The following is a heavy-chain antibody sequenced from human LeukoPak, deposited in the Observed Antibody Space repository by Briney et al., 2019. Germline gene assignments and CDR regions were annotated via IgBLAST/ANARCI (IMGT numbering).Heavy chain of an antibody. Sequence: GGSLRLSCAASGFTFSNYWMHWVRQAPGKGRVWVSRIDSDGSSTTYADSVKGRFTISRDNAKNTLYLQMNSLRAEDTAVYYCATDDDDGDSSPEYWGQGTLVTVSS. CDR2: IDSDGSST. J-gene: IGHJ4*02. CDR3: ATDDDDGDSSPEY. V-gene: IGHV3-74*01. D-gene: IGHD4-17*01. CDR1: GFTFSNYW.